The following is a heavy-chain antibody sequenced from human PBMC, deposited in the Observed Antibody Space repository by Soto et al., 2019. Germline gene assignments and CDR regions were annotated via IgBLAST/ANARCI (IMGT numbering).Heavy chain of an antibody. D-gene: IGHD2-21*02. CDR2: IWYDGSNK. J-gene: IGHJ3*02. CDR1: GFTFSSYG. CDR3: ARDDSLLAYCGGDCYSGDAFDI. Sequence: GSLRLSCAASGFTFSSYGMHWVRQAPGKGLEWVAVIWYDGSNKYYADSVKGRFTISRDNSKNTLYLQMNSLRAEDTAVYYCARDDSLLAYCGGDCYSGDAFDIWGQGTMVTVSS. V-gene: IGHV3-33*01.